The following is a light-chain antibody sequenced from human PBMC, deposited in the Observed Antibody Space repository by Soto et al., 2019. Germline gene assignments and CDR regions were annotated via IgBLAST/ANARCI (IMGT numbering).Light chain of an antibody. CDR3: HQSYSTPPMYT. CDR1: QSISSY. CDR2: AAS. J-gene: IGKJ2*01. V-gene: IGKV1-39*01. Sequence: DIQMTQSPSSLSASVGDRGTITCRASQSISSYLNWYQQKPGKAPKLLIYAASSLQSGVPSRFSGSGSGTDFTLTISSLQPEDFATYYCHQSYSTPPMYTFGQGTKLEIK.